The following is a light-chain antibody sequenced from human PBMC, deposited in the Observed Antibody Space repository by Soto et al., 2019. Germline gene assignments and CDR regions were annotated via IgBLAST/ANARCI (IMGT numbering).Light chain of an antibody. CDR3: QQYNNWPPMYT. CDR2: GAS. J-gene: IGKJ2*01. Sequence: EIVMTQSPATLSVSPGERATLSCRASQSVSSNLAWYQHKPGQAPRLLIYGASTRAAGIPARFSGSGSGTEFTLTISSLQSEDFAAYYCQQYNNWPPMYTFGRGTKLEIK. CDR1: QSVSSN. V-gene: IGKV3-15*01.